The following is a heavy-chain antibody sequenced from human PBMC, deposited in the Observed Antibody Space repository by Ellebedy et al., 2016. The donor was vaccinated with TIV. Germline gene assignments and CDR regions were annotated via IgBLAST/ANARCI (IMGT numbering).Heavy chain of an antibody. CDR3: ARDKLIGDPYFEY. CDR2: INQDGSEK. D-gene: IGHD7-27*01. Sequence: GESLKISCAASGFTFGSYWMTWVRQAPGKGLEWVANINQDGSEKYCVDSVKGRFTNSRDNAKNSLYLQMNSLRAEDTAVYYCARDKLIGDPYFEYWGQGALVTVSS. CDR1: GFTFGSYW. J-gene: IGHJ4*02. V-gene: IGHV3-7*03.